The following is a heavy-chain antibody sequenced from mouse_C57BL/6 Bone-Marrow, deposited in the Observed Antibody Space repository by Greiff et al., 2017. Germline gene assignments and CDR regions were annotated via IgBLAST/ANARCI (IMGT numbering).Heavy chain of an antibody. CDR1: GYAFSSYW. V-gene: IGHV1-80*01. J-gene: IGHJ2*01. CDR2: IYPGDGDT. D-gene: IGHD1-1*01. Sequence: VQLQQSGAELVKPGASVKISCKASGYAFSSYWMNWVKQGPGKGLEWIGQIYPGDGDTNYNGKFKGKATLTADKSSSTAYMQLSSLTSEDSAVYFCARRGGYYFYDYWGQGTTLTVSS. CDR3: ARRGGYYFYDY.